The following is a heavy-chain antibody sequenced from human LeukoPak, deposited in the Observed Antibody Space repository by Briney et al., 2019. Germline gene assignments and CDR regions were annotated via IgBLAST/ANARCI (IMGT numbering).Heavy chain of an antibody. D-gene: IGHD2-2*01. Sequence: GGSLRLSCAASGFTFTSYAMSWVRQAPGKRLEWVSAISGSGGSTCYAESVKGRFTISRDNSKNTLYLQMNSLRAEDTAVYYCAKDPLVSSQEYFDYWGQGTLVTVSS. V-gene: IGHV3-23*01. CDR1: GFTFTSYA. J-gene: IGHJ4*02. CDR3: AKDPLVSSQEYFDY. CDR2: ISGSGGST.